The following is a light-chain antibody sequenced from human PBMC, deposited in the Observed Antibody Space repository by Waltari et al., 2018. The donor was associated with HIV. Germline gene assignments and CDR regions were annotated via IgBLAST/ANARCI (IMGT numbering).Light chain of an antibody. V-gene: IGKV1-5*03. CDR1: QSIGSW. Sequence: DAQMTESPSTLSASVGDGVTISCRASQSIGSWFAGYQQKPGKAPKLLIYKASSLEDGVPSRFSGSGSGTEFTLTISSLQPDDFATYYCQQYNRYCTFGQGTKVEI. J-gene: IGKJ1*01. CDR2: KAS. CDR3: QQYNRYCT.